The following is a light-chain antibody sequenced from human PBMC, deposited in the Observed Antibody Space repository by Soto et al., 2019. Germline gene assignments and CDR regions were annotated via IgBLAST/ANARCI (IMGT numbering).Light chain of an antibody. CDR2: AAS. V-gene: IGKV3-20*01. J-gene: IGKJ4*01. Sequence: EIVLTQSPGTLSLSPGERATLSCRTSQSVYNNYLAWYQQKPGQAPRLLIYAASSRATGIPDRFSGSGSGADFILTISTLEPEDFAVFYCQQYGSPPATFGGGTKVEIK. CDR1: QSVYNNY. CDR3: QQYGSPPAT.